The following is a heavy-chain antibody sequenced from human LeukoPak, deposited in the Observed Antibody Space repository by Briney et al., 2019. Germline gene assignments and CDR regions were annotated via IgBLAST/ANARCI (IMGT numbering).Heavy chain of an antibody. Sequence: KPSETLSLTCTVSGGSISRYYWSWIRQPPGKGLEWIGYIYYSGSTNYNPSLKSRVTISVDTSKNQFSLKLSSVTAADTAVYYCASRSSGWYFTFGRVPFWGQGTLVTVSS. CDR3: ASRSSGWYFTFGRVPF. D-gene: IGHD6-19*01. CDR1: GGSISRYY. J-gene: IGHJ4*02. CDR2: IYYSGST. V-gene: IGHV4-59*08.